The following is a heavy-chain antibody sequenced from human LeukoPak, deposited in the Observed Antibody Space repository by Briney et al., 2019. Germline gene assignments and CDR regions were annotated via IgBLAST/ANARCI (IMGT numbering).Heavy chain of an antibody. J-gene: IGHJ4*02. Sequence: GGSLRLSCAASGFAASGFTFSTFGMHWVRQAPGKGLEGVAFIRYDGSNKYYADSVKGRFTISRDDSKNTLYLQMNSLRAEDTAAYYCARSYYYADYWGQGTLVTVSS. V-gene: IGHV3-30*02. D-gene: IGHD3-10*01. CDR1: GFTFSTFG. CDR3: ARSYYYADY. CDR2: IRYDGSNK.